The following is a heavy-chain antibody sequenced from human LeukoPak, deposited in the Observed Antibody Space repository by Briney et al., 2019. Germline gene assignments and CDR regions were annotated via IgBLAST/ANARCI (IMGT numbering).Heavy chain of an antibody. CDR3: ARGGSGSYFSWLDP. CDR2: IIPNSVGT. Sequence: GGSVPVSRLCSRYIFTGYYIHSVGPASGQERDGMGWIIPNSVGTNYAQKFQGRVTMTRDTSISTAYMELSRLRSDDTAVYYCARGGSGSYFSWLDPWGQGTLVTVSS. CDR1: RYIFTGYY. J-gene: IGHJ5*02. D-gene: IGHD3-10*01. V-gene: IGHV1-2*02.